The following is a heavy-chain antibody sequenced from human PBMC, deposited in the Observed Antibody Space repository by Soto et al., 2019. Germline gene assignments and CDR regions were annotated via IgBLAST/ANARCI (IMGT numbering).Heavy chain of an antibody. Sequence: QVQLVESGGGLVKPGGSLRLSCAASGFTFSDYYMNWIRQAPGKGLEWVSYISRSGSTIYYADSVKGRFTISRDNAKNSLYLKMTCLRAEDTAEYYCARARLTVPSKYDLGVWGQGTTVTVSS. CDR3: ARARLTVPSKYDLGV. V-gene: IGHV3-11*01. D-gene: IGHD1-20*01. J-gene: IGHJ6*02. CDR2: ISRSGSTI. CDR1: GFTFSDYY.